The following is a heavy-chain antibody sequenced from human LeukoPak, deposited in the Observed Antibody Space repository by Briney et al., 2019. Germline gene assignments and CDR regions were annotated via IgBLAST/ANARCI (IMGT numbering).Heavy chain of an antibody. D-gene: IGHD3-22*01. Sequence: SVKVSCKASGGTFSSYAISWVRQAPGQGLEWMGRIIPIFGTANYAQKFQGRVTITTDESTSTAYMELSSLRSEDTAVYYCATPGQYYYDSSGRYAFDIWGQGTMVTVSS. CDR3: ATPGQYYYDSSGRYAFDI. J-gene: IGHJ3*02. CDR1: GGTFSSYA. V-gene: IGHV1-69*05. CDR2: IIPIFGTA.